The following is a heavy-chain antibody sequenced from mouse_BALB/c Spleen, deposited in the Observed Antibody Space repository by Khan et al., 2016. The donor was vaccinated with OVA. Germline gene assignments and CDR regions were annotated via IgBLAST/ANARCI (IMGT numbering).Heavy chain of an antibody. CDR3: ARWFDGYSSLYAMDY. Sequence: QIQLVQSGPGLVAPSQSLSITCTVSGFSLTSYGIHWVRQPPGKGLEWLVVIWSDGSTNYNSVLKSRLSISKDNSKSQVFLKMNSLHTDDTAIYYCARWFDGYSSLYAMDYWGQGTSVTVSS. V-gene: IGHV2-6*02. D-gene: IGHD2-3*01. CDR1: GFSLTSYG. CDR2: IWSDGST. J-gene: IGHJ4*01.